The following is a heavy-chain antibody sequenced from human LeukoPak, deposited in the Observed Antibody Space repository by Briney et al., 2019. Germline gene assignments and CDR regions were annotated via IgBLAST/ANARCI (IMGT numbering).Heavy chain of an antibody. D-gene: IGHD4-23*01. CDR2: INHSGST. CDR3: ARGTRTTSYGGNPPFDY. CDR1: GFTFSSYW. J-gene: IGHJ4*02. V-gene: IGHV4-34*01. Sequence: GSLRLSCAASGFTFSSYWMSWIRQPPGKGLEWIGEINHSGSTNYNPSLKSRVTISVDTSKNQFSLKLSSVTAADTAVYYCARGTRTTSYGGNPPFDYWGQGTLVTVSS.